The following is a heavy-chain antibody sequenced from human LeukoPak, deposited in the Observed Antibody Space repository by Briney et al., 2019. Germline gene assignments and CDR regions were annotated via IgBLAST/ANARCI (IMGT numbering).Heavy chain of an antibody. V-gene: IGHV3-21*03. D-gene: IGHD3-22*01. CDR3: AGSDTIGYLPREWDYWYFDR. CDR1: RFTFSSYS. J-gene: IGHJ2*01. CDR2: ISIGNTYI. Sequence: PGGSLRLSCAASRFTFSSYSMNWVRQAPGKGLEWVSSISIGNTYIYYADSVKGRFTISRDNAKNSLYLQLNSLRAEDTAVYYCAGSDTIGYLPREWDYWYFDRWGRGTLVTVSS.